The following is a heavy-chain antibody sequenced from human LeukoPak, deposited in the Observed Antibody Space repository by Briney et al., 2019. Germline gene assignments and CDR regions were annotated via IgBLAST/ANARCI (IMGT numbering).Heavy chain of an antibody. CDR3: AKEKYRGYSYGSGDY. J-gene: IGHJ4*02. CDR1: GFTFSSYG. Sequence: GRSLRLSCAASGFTFSSYGMHWVRQAPGKGLEWVAVISFDGRNEYFADSVKGRFTISRDNSKNTLYLQMNSLRAEDTAVYYCAKEKYRGYSYGSGDYWGQGTLVTVSS. V-gene: IGHV3-30*18. D-gene: IGHD5-18*01. CDR2: ISFDGRNE.